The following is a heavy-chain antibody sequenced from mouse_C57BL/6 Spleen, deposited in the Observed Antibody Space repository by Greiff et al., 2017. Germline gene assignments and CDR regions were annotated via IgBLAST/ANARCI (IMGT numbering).Heavy chain of an antibody. J-gene: IGHJ1*03. CDR1: GFTFSDYG. CDR3: ARGDGSSYGYFDV. D-gene: IGHD1-1*01. Sequence: EVKVEESGGGLVKPGGSLKLSCAASGFTFSDYGMHWVRQAPEKGLEWVAYISSGSSTIYYADTVKGRFTISRDNAKNTLFLQMTSLRSEDTAMYYCARGDGSSYGYFDVWGTGTTVTVSS. CDR2: ISSGSSTI. V-gene: IGHV5-17*01.